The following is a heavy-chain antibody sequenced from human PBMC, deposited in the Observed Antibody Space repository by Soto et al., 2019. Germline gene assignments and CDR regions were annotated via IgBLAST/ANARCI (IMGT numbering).Heavy chain of an antibody. V-gene: IGHV3-9*01. CDR1: GFTFDDYA. Sequence: EVQLVESGGGLVQPGRSLRLSCAASGFTFDDYAMHWVRQVPGKGLEWVSGINWNSGSIGYGDSVKGRFAISRDNAKNSLHLQMNSLSAEDTAFYYCVKDESITWYSGSFRCWGQGTRVTVS. CDR2: INWNSGSI. J-gene: IGHJ1*01. CDR3: VKDESITWYSGSFRC. D-gene: IGHD1-26*01.